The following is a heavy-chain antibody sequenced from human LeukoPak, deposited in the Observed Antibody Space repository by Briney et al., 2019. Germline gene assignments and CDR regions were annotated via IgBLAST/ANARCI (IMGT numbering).Heavy chain of an antibody. J-gene: IGHJ4*02. CDR1: GYTFTGYY. D-gene: IGHD5-18*01. CDR3: ARGPRIQPPRHDFDY. Sequence: ASVKVSCKASGYTFTGYYMHWVRQAPGQGLEWMGWMNPNSGNTGYAQKFQGRVTMTRNTSISTAYMELSSLRSEDTAVYYCARGPRIQPPRHDFDYWGQGTLVTVSS. V-gene: IGHV1-8*02. CDR2: MNPNSGNT.